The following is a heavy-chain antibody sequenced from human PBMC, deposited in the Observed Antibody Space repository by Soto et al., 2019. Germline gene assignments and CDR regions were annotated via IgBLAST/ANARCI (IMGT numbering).Heavy chain of an antibody. J-gene: IGHJ6*02. CDR2: ISAYNGNT. CDR1: GYTFTSYG. Sequence: GASVKVSCKASGYTFTSYGISWVRQAPGQGLEWMGWISAYNGNTNYAQKLQGRVTMTTDTSTSTAYMELRSLRSDDTAVYYCARDLYRGRSYYYYYSGMDVWGQGTTVTVSS. CDR3: ARDLYRGRSYYYYYSGMDV. V-gene: IGHV1-18*04. D-gene: IGHD3-10*01.